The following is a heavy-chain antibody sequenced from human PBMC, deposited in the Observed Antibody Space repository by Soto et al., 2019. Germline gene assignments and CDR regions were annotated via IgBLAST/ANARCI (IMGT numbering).Heavy chain of an antibody. D-gene: IGHD3-16*02. Sequence: ASVKVSCKASGFTFTSSAMQWVRQARGQRLEWIGWIVVGSGNTNYAQKFQERVTITRDMSTSTAYMELSSLRSEDTAVYYCAAPSLEYDYIWGSYRLDYWGQGTLVTVSS. J-gene: IGHJ4*02. CDR1: GFTFTSSA. V-gene: IGHV1-58*02. CDR2: IVVGSGNT. CDR3: AAPSLEYDYIWGSYRLDY.